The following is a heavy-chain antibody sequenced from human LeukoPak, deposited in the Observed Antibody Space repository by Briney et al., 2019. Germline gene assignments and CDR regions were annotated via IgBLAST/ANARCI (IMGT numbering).Heavy chain of an antibody. CDR3: ARQSFGWLLGGFDP. Sequence: SETLSLTCTVSGGSISSSSYYWGWIRQPPGKGLEWIGSIYYSGSTYYNPSLKSRVTISVDTSKNQFSLKLSSVTAADTAVYYCARQSFGWLLGGFDPWGQGTLVTVSS. CDR1: GGSISSSSYY. CDR2: IYYSGST. V-gene: IGHV4-39*01. D-gene: IGHD3-9*01. J-gene: IGHJ5*02.